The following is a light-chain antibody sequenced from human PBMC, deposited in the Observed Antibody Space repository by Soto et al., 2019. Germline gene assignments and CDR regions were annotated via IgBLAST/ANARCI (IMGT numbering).Light chain of an antibody. V-gene: IGKV3-15*01. CDR1: QSVNSY. CDR3: QQYNKLPST. J-gene: IGKJ1*01. Sequence: EIVMTQSPATLSVSPGERATLSCRASQSVNSYLAWYQQKPGQAPRLLIFGASTRATGIPARFSGGGSGTEFTLTISSLQSEDFAVYYCQQYNKLPSTFGQGTKVEIK. CDR2: GAS.